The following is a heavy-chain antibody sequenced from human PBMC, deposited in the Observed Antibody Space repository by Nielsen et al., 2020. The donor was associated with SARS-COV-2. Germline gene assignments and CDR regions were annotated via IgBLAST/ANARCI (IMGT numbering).Heavy chain of an antibody. CDR1: GFTFSSHA. CDR2: ISYDGTE. CDR3: AKGGWYSSAMAFDY. D-gene: IGHD6-25*01. J-gene: IGHJ4*02. Sequence: GESLKISCATSGFTFSSHALHWVRQAPGKGLEWMTIISYDGTEHYADSVKGRFTISRDNSKNTLYLQMNSLRAEDTAVYYCAKGGWYSSAMAFDYWGQGTLVTVSS. V-gene: IGHV3-30*04.